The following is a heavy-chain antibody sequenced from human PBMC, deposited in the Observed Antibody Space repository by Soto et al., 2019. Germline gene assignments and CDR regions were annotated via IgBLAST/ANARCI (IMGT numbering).Heavy chain of an antibody. CDR3: ARHAFEKYYDSSGSYYYGMDV. CDR1: GYSFTSYW. CDR2: IYPGDSDT. Sequence: PGESLKISCKGSGYSFTSYWIGWVRQMPGKGLEWMGIIYPGDSDTRYSPSFQGQVTISADKSISTAYLQWSSLKASDTAMYYCARHAFEKYYDSSGSYYYGMDVWGQGTTVTVSS. D-gene: IGHD3-22*01. V-gene: IGHV5-51*01. J-gene: IGHJ6*02.